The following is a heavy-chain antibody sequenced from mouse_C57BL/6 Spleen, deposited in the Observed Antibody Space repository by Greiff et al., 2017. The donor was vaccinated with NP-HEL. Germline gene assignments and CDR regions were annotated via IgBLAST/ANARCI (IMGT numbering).Heavy chain of an antibody. V-gene: IGHV1-64*01. J-gene: IGHJ1*03. CDR2: IHPNSGST. CDR1: GYTFTSYW. Sequence: QVQLQQPGAELVKPGASVKLSCKASGYTFTSYWMHWVKQRPGQGLEWIGMIHPNSGSTNYNEKFKSKATLTVDKSSSTAYMQLSSLTSEDSAVYYCTRSEGTNWYFDVWGTGTTVTVSS. D-gene: IGHD2-13*01. CDR3: TRSEGTNWYFDV.